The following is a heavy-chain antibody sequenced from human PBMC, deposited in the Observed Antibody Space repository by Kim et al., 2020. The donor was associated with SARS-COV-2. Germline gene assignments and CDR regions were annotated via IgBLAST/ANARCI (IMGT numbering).Heavy chain of an antibody. CDR1: GFTFSDYY. Sequence: GGSLRLSCAASGFTFSDYYMSWIRQAPGKGLEWVSYISSSGSTIYYADSVKGRFTISRDNAKNSLYLQMNSLRAEDTAVYYCARDLLRRIAARGRTGERLDYWGQGTLVTVSS. J-gene: IGHJ4*02. CDR3: ARDLLRRIAARGRTGERLDY. CDR2: ISSSGSTI. V-gene: IGHV3-11*01. D-gene: IGHD6-6*01.